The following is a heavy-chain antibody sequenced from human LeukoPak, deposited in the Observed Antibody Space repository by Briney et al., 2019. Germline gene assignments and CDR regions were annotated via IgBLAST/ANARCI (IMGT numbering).Heavy chain of an antibody. CDR2: ISSSSSYT. CDR1: GFTFSTYT. V-gene: IGHV3-21*01. CDR3: ARDGGNPRGYYHYGMDV. J-gene: IGHJ6*02. D-gene: IGHD1-14*01. Sequence: PGGSLRLSCAASGFTFSTYTMNWVRQAPGKGLEWVSCISSSSSYTNYADSVKGRFTISRDNAKNSLYLQMNSLRVEDTAVYYCARDGGNPRGYYHYGMDVWGQGTTVTVSS.